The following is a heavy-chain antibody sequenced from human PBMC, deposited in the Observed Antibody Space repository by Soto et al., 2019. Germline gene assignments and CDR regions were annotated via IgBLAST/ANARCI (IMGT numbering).Heavy chain of an antibody. Sequence: SETPSLTCTVSGGSISSGDYYWSWIRQPPGKGLEWIGYIYYSGSTYYNPSLKSRVTISVDTSKNQFSLKLSSVTAADTAVYYCARTTYNWNFDYWGQGTLVTVSS. J-gene: IGHJ4*02. CDR1: GGSISSGDYY. V-gene: IGHV4-30-4*01. CDR3: ARTTYNWNFDY. D-gene: IGHD1-20*01. CDR2: IYYSGST.